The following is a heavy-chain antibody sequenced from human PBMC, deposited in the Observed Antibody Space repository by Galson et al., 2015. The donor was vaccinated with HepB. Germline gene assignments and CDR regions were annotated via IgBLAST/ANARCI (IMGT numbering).Heavy chain of an antibody. CDR3: AKGNPYDFWSGGDAFDI. D-gene: IGHD3-3*01. V-gene: IGHV3-30*18. J-gene: IGHJ3*02. CDR2: ISYDGSNK. Sequence: SLRLSCAASGFTFSSYGMHWVRQAPGKGLEWVAVISYDGSNKYYADSVKGRFTISRDNSKNTLYLQMNSLRAEDTAVYYCAKGNPYDFWSGGDAFDIWGQGTMVTVSS. CDR1: GFTFSSYG.